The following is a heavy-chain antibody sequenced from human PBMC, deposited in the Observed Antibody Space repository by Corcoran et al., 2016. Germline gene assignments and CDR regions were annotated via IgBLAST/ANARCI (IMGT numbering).Heavy chain of an antibody. V-gene: IGHV1-8*01. D-gene: IGHD3-3*01. Sequence: QVQLVQSGAEVKKPGASVKVSCKASGYTFTSYDINWVRQATGQGLEWMGWMNPNSGNTGYAQKFQGRVTMTRNTSISTAYMELSSLRSEDTAVYYCARRLSVDFWSGYPLDYWGQGTLVTVSS. CDR2: MNPNSGNT. CDR1: GYTFTSYD. J-gene: IGHJ4*02. CDR3: ARRLSVDFWSGYPLDY.